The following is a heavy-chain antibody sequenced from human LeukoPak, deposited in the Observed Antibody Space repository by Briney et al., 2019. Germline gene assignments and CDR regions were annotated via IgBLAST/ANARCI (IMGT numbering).Heavy chain of an antibody. CDR2: ISTYNGNT. J-gene: IGHJ4*02. V-gene: IGHV1-18*01. CDR3: ATDGARRGFDY. D-gene: IGHD3-16*01. CDR1: GYTFTSYG. Sequence: ASVKVSCKASGYTFTSYGISWVRQAPGQGLEWMGWISTYNGNTNYAQKLQGRVTMTTDTSTTTAYMELRSLTSDDTAVYYCATDGARRGFDYWGQGTLVTVSS.